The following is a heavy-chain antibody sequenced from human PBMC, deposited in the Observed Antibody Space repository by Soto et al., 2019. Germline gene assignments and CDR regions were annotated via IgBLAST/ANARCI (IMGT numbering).Heavy chain of an antibody. CDR2: IYYSGST. J-gene: IGHJ4*02. V-gene: IGHV4-59*08. CDR1: GGSISSYY. Sequence: SETLSLTCTVSGGSISSYYWSWIRQPPGKGLEWIGYIYYSGSTNYNPSLKSRVTISVDTSKNQFSLKLSSVTAADTAVYYCARTYSYGPFDYWGQGTLVTVSS. CDR3: ARTYSYGPFDY. D-gene: IGHD5-18*01.